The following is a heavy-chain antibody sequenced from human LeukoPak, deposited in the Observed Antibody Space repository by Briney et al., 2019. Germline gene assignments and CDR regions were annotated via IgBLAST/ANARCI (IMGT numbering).Heavy chain of an antibody. Sequence: GGSLRLSCAASGFTFSSYWMSWVRQAPGKGLEWVANIKQDGSEKYYVDSVKGRFTISRDNAKNSLYLQMNSLRAEDTAVYYCARAGLFYYSGMDVWGQGTTVTVSS. D-gene: IGHD3/OR15-3a*01. CDR1: GFTFSSYW. J-gene: IGHJ6*02. V-gene: IGHV3-7*01. CDR2: IKQDGSEK. CDR3: ARAGLFYYSGMDV.